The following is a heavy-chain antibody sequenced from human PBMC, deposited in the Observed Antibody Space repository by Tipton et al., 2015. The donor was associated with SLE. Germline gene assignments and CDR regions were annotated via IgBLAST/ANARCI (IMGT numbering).Heavy chain of an antibody. V-gene: IGHV4-39*01. CDR3: ARHDTNYGRNWFDP. CDR1: GGSITNHY. D-gene: IGHD2-8*01. J-gene: IGHJ5*02. Sequence: TLSLTCTVSGGSITNHYWDWIRQPPGKGPEWIGRITNGGNTYYTPSFQSRVTMSVDTSKNHFSLKLSSVTAADTAVYYCARHDTNYGRNWFDPWGQGTLVTVSS. CDR2: ITNGGNT.